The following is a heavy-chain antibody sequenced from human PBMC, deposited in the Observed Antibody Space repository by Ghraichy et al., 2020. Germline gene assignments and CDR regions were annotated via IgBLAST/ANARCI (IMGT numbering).Heavy chain of an antibody. CDR1: GGPFSGYY. Sequence: SETLSLICAVYGGPFSGYYWSWMRQPPGKGLEWIGDSNRSGRTNYNPSLKSRVTISVDTSKNQFSLKLTSVTAADTAVYYCARGEDDYIDYYYYMDVWGKGTTVTVSS. CDR3: ARGEDDYIDYYYYMDV. V-gene: IGHV4-34*01. CDR2: SNRSGRT. J-gene: IGHJ6*03. D-gene: IGHD4-11*01.